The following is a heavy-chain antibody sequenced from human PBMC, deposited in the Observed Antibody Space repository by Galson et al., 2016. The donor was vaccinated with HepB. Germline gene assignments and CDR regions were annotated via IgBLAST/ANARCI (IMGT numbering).Heavy chain of an antibody. Sequence: SLRLSCAASGFTFSKAWMSWVRQAPGKGLEWVGRIRSKGDGGTADYAAPVKGRFTFSRDDSKNTLYLLMNNLKIEDTALYYCTTGENLGDFWSGDVFPIWGQGTMVTVSS. D-gene: IGHD3-3*01. V-gene: IGHV3-15*01. CDR2: IRSKGDGGTA. CDR1: GFTFSKAW. CDR3: TTGENLGDFWSGDVFPI. J-gene: IGHJ3*02.